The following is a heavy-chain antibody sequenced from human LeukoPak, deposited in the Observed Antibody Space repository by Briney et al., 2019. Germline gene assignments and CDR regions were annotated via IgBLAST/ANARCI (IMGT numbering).Heavy chain of an antibody. CDR1: GFTFSSYA. D-gene: IGHD3-22*01. V-gene: IGHV3-23*01. Sequence: GGSLRLSCAASGFTFSSYAMSWVRQAPGKGLEWVSAISGSGGSTYYADSVKGRFTISRDNSKNTLYLQMNSLRAEDTAVYYCARAYYYDTSGYYRGYYFDYWGQGTLVTVSS. CDR3: ARAYYYDTSGYYRGYYFDY. CDR2: ISGSGGST. J-gene: IGHJ4*02.